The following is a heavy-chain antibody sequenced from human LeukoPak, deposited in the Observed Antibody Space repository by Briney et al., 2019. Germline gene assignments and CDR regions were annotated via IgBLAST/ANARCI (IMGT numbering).Heavy chain of an antibody. D-gene: IGHD3-22*01. V-gene: IGHV1-18*01. CDR2: ISAYNGNT. Sequence: ASVKVSCKASGYTFTSYGISWVRQAPGQGLEWMGWISAYNGNTNYAQKLQGRVTMTTDTSTSTAYMELRSLRSDDTAVYYCARVRYYYDSSASWFDYWGQGTLVTVSS. CDR3: ARVRYYYDSSASWFDY. CDR1: GYTFTSYG. J-gene: IGHJ4*02.